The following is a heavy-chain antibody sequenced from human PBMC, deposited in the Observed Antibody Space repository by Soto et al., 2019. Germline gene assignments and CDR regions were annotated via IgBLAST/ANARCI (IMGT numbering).Heavy chain of an antibody. D-gene: IGHD1-26*01. V-gene: IGHV5-51*01. Sequence: GESLRISCKGSGYSFASHWVAWVRQMPEKGLEWIGTIYPGDSDTKYSSAFRGHVTISADTSVSTAYLQWRSLEATDSAIYYCARYSGSYWHYLDFWGQGTLVTVSS. CDR3: ARYSGSYWHYLDF. CDR1: GYSFASHW. CDR2: IYPGDSDT. J-gene: IGHJ4*02.